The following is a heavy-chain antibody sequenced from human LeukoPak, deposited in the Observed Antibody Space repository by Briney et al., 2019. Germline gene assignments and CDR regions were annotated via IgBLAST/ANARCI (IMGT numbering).Heavy chain of an antibody. CDR3: ARDLEMATALDY. CDR1: GFTSSSYA. D-gene: IGHD5-24*01. Sequence: AGGSLRLSCAASGFTSSSYAMHWVRQAPGKGLEWVAVISYDGSNKYYADSVKGRFTISRDNSKNTLYLQMNSLRAEDTAVYYCARDLEMATALDYWGQGTLVTVSS. CDR2: ISYDGSNK. V-gene: IGHV3-30*04. J-gene: IGHJ4*02.